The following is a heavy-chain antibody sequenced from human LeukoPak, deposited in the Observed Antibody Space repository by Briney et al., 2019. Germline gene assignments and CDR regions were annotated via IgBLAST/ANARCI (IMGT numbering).Heavy chain of an antibody. CDR1: GFTFSRYG. V-gene: IGHV3-30*02. CDR2: IRYEGTNK. CDR3: AKVYSGSLMDYLDY. J-gene: IGHJ4*02. Sequence: PGGSLRLSCAASGFTFSRYGMHWVRQAPGKGLEWVAFIRYEGTNKYYADSVKGRVTISKDNSKNKLYLQMNTLRAEDTAMYYCAKVYSGSLMDYLDYWGQGTLVTVPS. D-gene: IGHD1-26*01.